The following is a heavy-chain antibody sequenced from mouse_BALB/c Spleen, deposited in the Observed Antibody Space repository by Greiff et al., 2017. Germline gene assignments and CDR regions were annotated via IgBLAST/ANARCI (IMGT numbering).Heavy chain of an antibody. CDR3: ARDKPYDGYYVYFDV. CDR1: GFSLTGYG. V-gene: IGHV2-6-7*01. Sequence: QGQLQQSGPGLVAPSQSLSITCTVSGFSLTGYGVNWVRQPPGKGLEWLGMIWGDGSTDYNSALKSRLSISKDNSKSQVFLKMNSLQTDDTARYYCARDKPYDGYYVYFDVWGAGTTVTVSS. J-gene: IGHJ1*01. CDR2: IWGDGST. D-gene: IGHD2-3*01.